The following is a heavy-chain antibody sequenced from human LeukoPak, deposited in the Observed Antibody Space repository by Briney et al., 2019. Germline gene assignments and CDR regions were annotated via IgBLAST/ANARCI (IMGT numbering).Heavy chain of an antibody. D-gene: IGHD1-1*01. J-gene: IGHJ6*03. CDR2: IRSKAYGGTT. CDR3: TRALVQLERLGYYYYMDV. CDR1: GFTFGDYA. V-gene: IGHV3-49*04. Sequence: GGSLRLSSTASGFTFGDYAMSWVRQATGKGLEWVGFIRSKAYGGTTEYAASVKGRFTISRDDSKSIAYLQMNSLKTEDTAVYYCTRALVQLERLGYYYYMDVCGKGTTVTVSS.